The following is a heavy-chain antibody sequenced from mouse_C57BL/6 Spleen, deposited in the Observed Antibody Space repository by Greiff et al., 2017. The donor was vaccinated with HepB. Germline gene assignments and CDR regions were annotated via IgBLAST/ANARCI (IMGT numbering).Heavy chain of an antibody. CDR1: GYTFTSYG. Sequence: VQLQQSGAELARPGASVKLSCKASGYTFTSYGISWVKQRTGQGLEWIGEIYPRSGNTYYNEKFKGKATLTADKSSSTEYIELRSLTSEDSAVYFCARRAGDWYFDVWGTGTTVTVSS. D-gene: IGHD3-1*01. CDR2: IYPRSGNT. V-gene: IGHV1-81*01. J-gene: IGHJ1*03. CDR3: ARRAGDWYFDV.